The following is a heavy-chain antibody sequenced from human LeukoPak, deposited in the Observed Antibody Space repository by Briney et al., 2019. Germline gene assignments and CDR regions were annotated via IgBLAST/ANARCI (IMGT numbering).Heavy chain of an antibody. CDR1: GGTFSSYA. CDR3: AKDEAATGNDAFDI. V-gene: IGHV1-69*06. D-gene: IGHD6-25*01. CDR2: IIPIFGTA. J-gene: IGHJ3*02. Sequence: SVKVSCKASGGTFSSYAISWVRQAPGQGLEWMGGIIPIFGTANYAQKFQGRVTITADKSTSTAYMELSSLRSEDTAVYYCAKDEAATGNDAFDIWGQGTMVTVSS.